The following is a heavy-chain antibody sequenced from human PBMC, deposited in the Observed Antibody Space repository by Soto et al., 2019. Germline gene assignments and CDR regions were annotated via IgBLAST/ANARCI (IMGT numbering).Heavy chain of an antibody. Sequence: GESLKISCKGSGYSFTSYWIGWVRQMPGKGLEWMGSIYPGDSDTRYSPSFQGQVTISADKSISTAYLQCSSLKASDTAMYYCARHRTRYCSGGSCYSVFDYWGQGTLVTVSS. CDR2: IYPGDSDT. J-gene: IGHJ4*02. CDR1: GYSFTSYW. CDR3: ARHRTRYCSGGSCYSVFDY. D-gene: IGHD2-15*01. V-gene: IGHV5-51*01.